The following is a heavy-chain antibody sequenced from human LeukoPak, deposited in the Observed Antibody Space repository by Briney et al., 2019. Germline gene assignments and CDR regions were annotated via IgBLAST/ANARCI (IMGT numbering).Heavy chain of an antibody. V-gene: IGHV3-64D*06. CDR2: LYSRGTST. J-gene: IGHJ6*02. CDR3: VRDSSGMDV. Sequence: GGSLRLSCLASGFTVTNYAVHWVSQAPGKGLDYVSVLYSRGTSTYYADSVKGRFTVSRDSSKNTLFLQMSSLRVEDTAIYYCVRDSSGMDVWGRGTAVTVSS. CDR1: GFTVTNYA.